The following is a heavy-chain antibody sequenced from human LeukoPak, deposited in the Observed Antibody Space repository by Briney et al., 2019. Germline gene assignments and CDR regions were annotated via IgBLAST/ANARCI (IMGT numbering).Heavy chain of an antibody. J-gene: IGHJ4*02. V-gene: IGHV4-39*07. Sequence: SETLSLTCTVSGGSISSSSYYWGWIRQPPGKGLEWIGSIYYSGSTYYNPSLKSRVTISVDTSKNQFSLKLSSVTAADTAVYYCARFSSWYTEHRAENGDYWGQGTLVTVSS. CDR1: GGSISSSSYY. CDR3: ARFSSWYTEHRAENGDY. D-gene: IGHD6-13*01. CDR2: IYYSGST.